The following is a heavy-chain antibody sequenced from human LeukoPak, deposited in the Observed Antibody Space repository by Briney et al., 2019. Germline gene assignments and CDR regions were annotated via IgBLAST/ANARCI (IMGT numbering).Heavy chain of an antibody. CDR1: GYTFTGYY. V-gene: IGHV1-2*06. J-gene: IGHJ4*02. CDR2: INPNSVGT. D-gene: IGHD2-15*01. Sequence: EASVTVSCKASGYTFTGYYMHWVRQAPGPGLEWLGRINPNSVGTNYAQKFQGRVTMTRDTSISTAYKELSRLRSDDTAVYYCARDFGVVVVAGGDYWGQGTLVTVSS. CDR3: ARDFGVVVVAGGDY.